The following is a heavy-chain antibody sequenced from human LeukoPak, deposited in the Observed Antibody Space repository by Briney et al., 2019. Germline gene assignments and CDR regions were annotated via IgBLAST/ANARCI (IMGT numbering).Heavy chain of an antibody. J-gene: IGHJ4*02. Sequence: GGSLRLSCAASGFTFSNAWISWVRQAPGKGLEWVGRIKSKTDGGTTDYAAPVKGRFTISRDDSKNTLYLQMNSLKTEDTAVYYCTTDRGSNYFDYWGQGTLVTVSS. CDR1: GFTFSNAW. CDR3: TTDRGSNYFDY. CDR2: IKSKTDGGTT. V-gene: IGHV3-15*01.